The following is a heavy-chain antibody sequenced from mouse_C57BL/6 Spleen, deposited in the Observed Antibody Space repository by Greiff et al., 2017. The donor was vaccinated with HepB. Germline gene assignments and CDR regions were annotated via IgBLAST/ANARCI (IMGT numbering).Heavy chain of an antibody. CDR2: ISGGGGDT. D-gene: IGHD2-1*01. V-gene: IGHV5-9*01. Sequence: EVQGVESGGGLVKPGGSLKLSCAASGFTFSSYTMSWVRQTPEKRLEWVATISGGGGDTYYPDSVKGRFTISRDNAKNTLYLQMSSLRSEDTALYYCARCNRAWFAYWGQGTLVTVSA. J-gene: IGHJ3*01. CDR3: ARCNRAWFAY. CDR1: GFTFSSYT.